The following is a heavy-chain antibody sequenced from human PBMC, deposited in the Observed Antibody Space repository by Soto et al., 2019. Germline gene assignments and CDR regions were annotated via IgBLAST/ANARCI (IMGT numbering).Heavy chain of an antibody. CDR1: GFTFSSYW. CDR3: AKARGYCSSTSCYQPRYYYYGMDV. Sequence: GGSLRLSCEASGFTFSSYWMHWVRQVPGKGLTWVSRVNGDGTTTSYADSVKGRFTISRDNSKNTLYLQMNSLRAEDTAVYYCAKARGYCSSTSCYQPRYYYYGMDVWGQGTTVTVSS. CDR2: VNGDGTTT. V-gene: IGHV3-74*01. D-gene: IGHD2-2*01. J-gene: IGHJ6*02.